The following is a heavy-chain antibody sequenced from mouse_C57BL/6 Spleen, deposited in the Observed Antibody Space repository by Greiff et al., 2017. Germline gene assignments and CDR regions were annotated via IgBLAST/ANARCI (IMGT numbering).Heavy chain of an antibody. CDR1: GFSFNTYA. J-gene: IGHJ3*01. V-gene: IGHV10-1*01. Sequence: EVMLVESGGGLVQPKGSLKLSCAASGFSFNTYAMNWVRQAPGKGLEWVARIRSKSNNYATYYADSVKDRFTISRDDSESMLYLKMNSLETEDTARFYCVRQDYSNCGWCAYWGQGTLVTVSA. CDR2: IRSKSNNYAT. CDR3: VRQDYSNCGWCAY. D-gene: IGHD2-5*01.